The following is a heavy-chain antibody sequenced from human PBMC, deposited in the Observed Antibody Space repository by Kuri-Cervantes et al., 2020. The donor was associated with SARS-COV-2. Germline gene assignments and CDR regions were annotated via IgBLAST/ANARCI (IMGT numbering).Heavy chain of an antibody. J-gene: IGHJ4*02. CDR3: AKGSVEMATTY. V-gene: IGHV3-30*18. CDR1: GFTFSSYG. Sequence: GESLKISCAASGFTFSSYGMHWVRQAPGKGLEWVAVISYDGSNKYYADSVKGQFTISRDNSKNTLYLQMNSLRAEDTAVYYCAKGSVEMATTYWGQGTLVTVSS. D-gene: IGHD5-24*01. CDR2: ISYDGSNK.